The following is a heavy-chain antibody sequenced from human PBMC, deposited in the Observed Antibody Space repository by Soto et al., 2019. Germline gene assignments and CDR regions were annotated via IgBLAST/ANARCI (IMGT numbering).Heavy chain of an antibody. J-gene: IGHJ4*02. CDR2: ISFSGSA. CDR3: AKSSVRGIKHS. CDR1: GDSLSRGGYY. V-gene: IGHV4-31*03. D-gene: IGHD3-10*01. Sequence: QVQLQESGPGLVKPSQTLSLTCTVSGDSLSRGGYYWSWLRQHPGKGLEWIGYISFSGSAYYNPSLKSRVTMSIATSKNQSSLRLTSLTAADTAVYYCAKSSVRGIKHSWGQGTLAIVSS.